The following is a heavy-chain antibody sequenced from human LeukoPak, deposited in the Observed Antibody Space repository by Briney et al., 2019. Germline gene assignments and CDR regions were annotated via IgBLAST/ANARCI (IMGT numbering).Heavy chain of an antibody. D-gene: IGHD1-26*01. CDR1: GGSFSGYY. CDR3: ARGRRESIEDGVIVGATTNPPFDY. Sequence: SETLSLTCAVYGGSFSGYYWSWIRQPPGKGLEWIGEINHSGSTNYNPSLKSRVTISVDTSKNQFSLKLSSVTAADTAVYYCARGRRESIEDGVIVGATTNPPFDYWGQGTLVTVSS. V-gene: IGHV4-34*01. J-gene: IGHJ4*02. CDR2: INHSGST.